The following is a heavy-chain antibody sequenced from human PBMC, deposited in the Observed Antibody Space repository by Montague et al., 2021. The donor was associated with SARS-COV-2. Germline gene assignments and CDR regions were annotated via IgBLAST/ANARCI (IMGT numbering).Heavy chain of an antibody. Sequence: LSLSLSASGFTFSSYAMHWVRQAPGKGLEWVAVISYDGSNKYYVDSVKGRFTISRDNSKNTLYLQMNSLRAEDTAVYYCARDWDGYDLDYGMDVWGQGTTVTVSS. D-gene: IGHD5-12*01. CDR1: GFTFSSYA. CDR2: ISYDGSNK. J-gene: IGHJ6*02. V-gene: IGHV3-30*04. CDR3: ARDWDGYDLDYGMDV.